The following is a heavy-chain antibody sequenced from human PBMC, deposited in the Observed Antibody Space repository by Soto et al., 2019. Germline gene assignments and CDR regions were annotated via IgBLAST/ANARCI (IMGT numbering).Heavy chain of an antibody. V-gene: IGHV3-43*01. J-gene: IGHJ4*02. D-gene: IGHD3-22*01. CDR1: GFTFDDYT. CDR3: AKDITPAYYDSSGIDY. Sequence: EVQLVESGGVVVQPGGSLRLSCAASGFTFDDYTMHWVRQAPGKGLEWVSLISWDGGSTYYADSVKGRFTISRDNSKNSLYLQMNSLRTEDTALYYCAKDITPAYYDSSGIDYWGQGTLVTVSS. CDR2: ISWDGGST.